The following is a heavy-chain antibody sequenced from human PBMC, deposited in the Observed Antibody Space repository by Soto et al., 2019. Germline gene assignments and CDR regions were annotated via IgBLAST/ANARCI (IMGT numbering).Heavy chain of an antibody. Sequence: QVQLVESGGGVVQPGRCLRLSCAASGFTFSSYGMYWVRQAPGKGLEWVAVISDDGSNKYYADSVKGRFTISRDNYKNTLYLQMNSLRVEDTAVYYCAKDQTHAFDIWGQGTVVTVSS. CDR3: AKDQTHAFDI. J-gene: IGHJ3*02. V-gene: IGHV3-30*18. CDR1: GFTFSSYG. CDR2: ISDDGSNK.